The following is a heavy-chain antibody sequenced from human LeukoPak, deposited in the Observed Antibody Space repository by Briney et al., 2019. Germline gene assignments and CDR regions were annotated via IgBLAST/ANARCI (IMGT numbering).Heavy chain of an antibody. CDR3: ARERLPYSSGWYYFDY. D-gene: IGHD6-19*01. V-gene: IGHV3-64*01. CDR2: ISSNGGST. Sequence: AGGSLRLSCAASGFTFSSYAMHWARQAPGKGLEYVSAISSNGGSTYYANSVKGRFTISRDNSKNTLYLQMGSLRAEDMAVYYCARERLPYSSGWYYFDYWGQGTLVTVSS. CDR1: GFTFSSYA. J-gene: IGHJ4*02.